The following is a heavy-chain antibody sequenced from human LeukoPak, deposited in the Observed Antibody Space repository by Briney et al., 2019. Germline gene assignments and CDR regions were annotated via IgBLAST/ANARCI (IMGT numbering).Heavy chain of an antibody. CDR2: IYTSGST. J-gene: IGHJ5*02. CDR3: ARGLGRNWFDP. CDR1: GGSISSGSYY. Sequence: SQTLSLTCTGSGGSISSGSYYWSWIRQPAGKGLEWIGRIYTSGSTNYNPSLKSRVTISVDTSKNQFSLKLSSVTAADTAVYYCARGLGRNWFDPWGQGTLVTVSS. V-gene: IGHV4-61*02. D-gene: IGHD7-27*01.